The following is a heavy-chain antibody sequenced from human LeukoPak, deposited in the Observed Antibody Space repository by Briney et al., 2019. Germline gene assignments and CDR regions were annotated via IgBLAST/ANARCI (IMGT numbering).Heavy chain of an antibody. J-gene: IGHJ6*02. CDR3: ANSTAAAGGYYYGMDV. V-gene: IGHV3-9*01. CDR2: ISWNSGSI. CDR1: GFTFDDYA. Sequence: GGSLRLSCAASGFTFDDYAMHWVRHAPGKGLEWVSGISWNSGSIGYADSVKGRFTISRDNAKNPLYLQMNSLRAEDTALYYCANSTAAAGGYYYGMDVWGQGTTVTVSS. D-gene: IGHD6-13*01.